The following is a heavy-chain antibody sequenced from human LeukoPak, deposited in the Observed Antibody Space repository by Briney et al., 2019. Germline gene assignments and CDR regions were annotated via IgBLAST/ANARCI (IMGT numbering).Heavy chain of an antibody. CDR3: ARESGGVTAYYYYGMDV. Sequence: GASVKVSCKASGYTFTSYAMNWVRQAPGQGLEWMGWINTNTGNPTYAQGFTGRFAFSLDTSVSTAYLQISSLKAEDTAVYYCARESGGVTAYYYYGMDVWGHGTTVTVSS. CDR1: GYTFTSYA. D-gene: IGHD3-16*01. V-gene: IGHV7-4-1*02. CDR2: INTNTGNP. J-gene: IGHJ6*02.